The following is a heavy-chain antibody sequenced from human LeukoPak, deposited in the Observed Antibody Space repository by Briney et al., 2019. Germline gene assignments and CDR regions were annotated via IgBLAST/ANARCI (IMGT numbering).Heavy chain of an antibody. Sequence: PSETLSLTCTVSGGSISRYYWSWIRRPPGKGLEWIGYIDDSGNTNCNPSLKSQVTISVDRSKNQFSLKLNSVTAADTAVYYCARGACSSTSCYCDYWGQGTLVTVSS. J-gene: IGHJ4*02. D-gene: IGHD2-2*01. CDR2: IDDSGNT. CDR1: GGSISRYY. CDR3: ARGACSSTSCYCDY. V-gene: IGHV4-59*08.